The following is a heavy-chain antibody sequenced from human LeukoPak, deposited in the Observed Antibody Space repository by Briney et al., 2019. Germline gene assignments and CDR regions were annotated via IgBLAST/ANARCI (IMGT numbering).Heavy chain of an antibody. CDR2: ISGSGGYT. Sequence: GGSLRLSCAASGFTFSSYAINWVRQAPGKGLEWVSAISGSGGYTYYADSVKGRFTISRDNSKNTLNLQMNSLRAEDTAVYYCAKEGSAWTFDYWGQGTLVTVSS. D-gene: IGHD6-19*01. V-gene: IGHV3-23*01. J-gene: IGHJ4*02. CDR3: AKEGSAWTFDY. CDR1: GFTFSSYA.